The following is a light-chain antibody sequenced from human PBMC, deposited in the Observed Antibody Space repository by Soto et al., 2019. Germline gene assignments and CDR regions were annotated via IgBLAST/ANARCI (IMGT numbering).Light chain of an antibody. V-gene: IGLV2-14*03. J-gene: IGLJ2*01. CDR3: CSDTSSSTPVV. Sequence: QSALTQPASVSGSPGQSITISCTGTSSDVGGYNYVSWYQQHPGKAPKLIIYDVSNRPSGVSNRFSGSKSGNTAALTISGLQADDEADYYCCSDTSSSTPVVFGGGTKLTVL. CDR1: SSDVGGYNY. CDR2: DVS.